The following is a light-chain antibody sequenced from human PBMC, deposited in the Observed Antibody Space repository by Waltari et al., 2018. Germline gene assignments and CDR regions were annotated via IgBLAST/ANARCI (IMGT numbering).Light chain of an antibody. J-gene: IGKJ4*01. CDR1: QSIRNY. V-gene: IGKV1-39*01. Sequence: DIQMTQSPSSLSASVGDRVTITCRASQSIRNYLNWYQQKPGKAPKLLIYGASSLQRGVPSRVSGSGSGTDFTLTISSLQPEDSATYYCQQSDSPPLTFGGGTRVEIK. CDR2: GAS. CDR3: QQSDSPPLT.